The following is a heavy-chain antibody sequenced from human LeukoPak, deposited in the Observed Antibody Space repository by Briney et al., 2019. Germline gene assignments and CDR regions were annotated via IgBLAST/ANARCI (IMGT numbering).Heavy chain of an antibody. Sequence: PGGSLRLSCAASGFTFSSYSMNWVRQAPGKGLEWVSSISSSSSYIYYADSVKGRFTISRDNAKNSLYLQMNSLRAEDTAVYYCARDFRPNYYGSGLSGGAFDIWGQGTMVTVSS. CDR1: GFTFSSYS. J-gene: IGHJ3*02. V-gene: IGHV3-21*01. D-gene: IGHD3-10*01. CDR3: ARDFRPNYYGSGLSGGAFDI. CDR2: ISSSSSYI.